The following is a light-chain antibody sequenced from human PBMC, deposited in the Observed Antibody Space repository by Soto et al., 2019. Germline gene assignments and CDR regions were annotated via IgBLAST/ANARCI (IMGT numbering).Light chain of an antibody. CDR3: QQYGSPRT. CDR1: QSISSW. Sequence: DIQMTQSPSTLSASVGDRVTITCRASQSISSWLAWYQQKLGRAPRLLIYAASSLQSGVPSRFSGSGSGTDFTLTISRLEPEDFAVYYCQQYGSPRTFGQGTKVDIK. J-gene: IGKJ1*01. V-gene: IGKV1-5*01. CDR2: AAS.